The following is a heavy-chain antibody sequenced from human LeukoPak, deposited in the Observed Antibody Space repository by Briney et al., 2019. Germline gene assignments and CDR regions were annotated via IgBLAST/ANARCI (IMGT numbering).Heavy chain of an antibody. CDR2: IYYTGNT. J-gene: IGHJ3*02. D-gene: IGHD3-10*01. CDR3: TKSDGYGLIRI. Sequence: PSETLSLTCSVSGDSITGYYWGWIRQPPGKGLERIGNIYYTGNTYYNSSLKNRVTISLDTSKNQFSLKVISMTAADTAAYYCTKSDGYGLIRICGRGTMVTVSS. CDR1: GDSITGYY. V-gene: IGHV4-39*07.